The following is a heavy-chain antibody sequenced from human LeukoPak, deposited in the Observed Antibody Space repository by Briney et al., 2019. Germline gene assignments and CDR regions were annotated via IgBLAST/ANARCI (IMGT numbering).Heavy chain of an antibody. Sequence: GGSLRLSCAASGFTFSIGWMSWVRQAPGKGLEWVGRIKNKADGGTTDHAAPVKGRFTISRDDSKNTLYLQMNSLKTEDTAVYYCTTVGYYDSSAPYWGQGTLVAVSS. CDR1: GFTFSIGW. V-gene: IGHV3-15*01. CDR2: IKNKADGGTT. D-gene: IGHD3-22*01. CDR3: TTVGYYDSSAPY. J-gene: IGHJ4*02.